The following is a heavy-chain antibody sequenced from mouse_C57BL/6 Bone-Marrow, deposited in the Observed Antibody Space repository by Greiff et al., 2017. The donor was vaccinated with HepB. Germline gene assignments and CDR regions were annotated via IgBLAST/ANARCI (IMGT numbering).Heavy chain of an antibody. CDR1: GFNIKDDY. Sequence: EVKLMESGAELVRPGASVKLSCTASGFNIKDDYMHWVKQRPEQGLEWIGWIDPENGDTEYASKFQGKATITADTSSNTAYLQLSSLTSEDTAVYYCTTKDSSGDFDYWGQGTTLTVSS. J-gene: IGHJ2*01. CDR3: TTKDSSGDFDY. V-gene: IGHV14-4*01. CDR2: IDPENGDT. D-gene: IGHD3-2*02.